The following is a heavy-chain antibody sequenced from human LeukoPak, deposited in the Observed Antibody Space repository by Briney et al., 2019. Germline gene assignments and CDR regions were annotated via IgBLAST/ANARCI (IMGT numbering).Heavy chain of an antibody. CDR2: INSDGSWT. CDR1: GNYW. V-gene: IGHV3-74*01. J-gene: IGHJ4*02. D-gene: IGHD2/OR15-2a*01. CDR3: VSFYERY. Sequence: PGGSLRLSCAASGNYWMHWVRQAPGKGLVWVSHINSDGSWTSYGDFVKGRFTISKDNAKNTVYLQMNSLRAEDTAVYYCVSFYERYWGRGTLVTVSS.